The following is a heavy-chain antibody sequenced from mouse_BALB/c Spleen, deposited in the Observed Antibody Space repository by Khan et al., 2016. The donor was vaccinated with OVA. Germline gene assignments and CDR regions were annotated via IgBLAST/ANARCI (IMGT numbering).Heavy chain of an antibody. CDR2: ISSGGDYT. V-gene: IGHV5-6*01. D-gene: IGHD4-1*01. J-gene: IGHJ3*01. CDR1: GFTFSSYS. CDR3: ASHLTGSFAY. Sequence: EVQLQESGGDLVKPGGSLKLSCAASGFTFSSYSMSWVRQTPDKRLEWVATISSGGDYTYYPDNVKGRFTISRDNAKNTLYLQMSSLKSEVTAMYYCASHLTGSFAYWGQGTLVTVSA.